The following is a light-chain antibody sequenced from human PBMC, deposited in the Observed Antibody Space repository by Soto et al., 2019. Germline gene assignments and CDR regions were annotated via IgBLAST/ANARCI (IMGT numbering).Light chain of an antibody. V-gene: IGKV3-11*01. CDR2: DAS. CDR3: QQRSNWPLT. Sequence: EIVLTQSPATLSLSPGERATLSCRASQSVSSYLAWYQQKPGQAPRLLIYDASNRATGIPARFSGSGSGTDFTLIISSLEPEEFAVYYCQQRSNWPLTFGPGNKVDIK. CDR1: QSVSSY. J-gene: IGKJ3*01.